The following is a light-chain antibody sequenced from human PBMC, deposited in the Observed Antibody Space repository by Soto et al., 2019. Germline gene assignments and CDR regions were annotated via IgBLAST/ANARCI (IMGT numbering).Light chain of an antibody. CDR1: QSVSKY. CDR3: QQYGGSSQS. CDR2: GTS. J-gene: IGKJ1*01. V-gene: IGKV3-20*01. Sequence: EIVLTQSPGTLALSPGEGATLSCRASQSVSKYLAWYQQKPGQAPRLLIYGTSSRATGSPDSFSGSGSGTDFTLTISILEPEDFAVYYCQQYGGSSQSFGQGTKVDIK.